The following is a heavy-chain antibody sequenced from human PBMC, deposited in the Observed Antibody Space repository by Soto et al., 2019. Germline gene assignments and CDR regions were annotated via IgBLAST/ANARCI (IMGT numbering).Heavy chain of an antibody. Sequence: LRLSCAASGFTFSSYAMNWVRQAPGKGLDWVSAISGSGGTTNYADSVKGRFTISRDNAKNSLYLQMNSLRAEDTAVYYCATNYYGSGSYPWYAFDIWGRGKMVTVSS. V-gene: IGHV3-23*01. J-gene: IGHJ3*02. CDR1: GFTFSSYA. D-gene: IGHD3-10*01. CDR2: ISGSGGTT. CDR3: ATNYYGSGSYPWYAFDI.